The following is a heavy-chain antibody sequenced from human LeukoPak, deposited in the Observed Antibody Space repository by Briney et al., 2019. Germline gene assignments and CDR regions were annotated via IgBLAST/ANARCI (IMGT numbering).Heavy chain of an antibody. V-gene: IGHV3-23*01. CDR1: GFSFSSHG. J-gene: IGHJ4*02. CDR2: IIGGAGST. D-gene: IGHD2-2*01. Sequence: GGSLRLSCAASGFSFSSHGMSWVRQAPGKGLEWVSGIIGGAGSTYYADSVRGRFTISGDNSKNTLYLQMNSLRADDTAVYYCAHGTMYQLDSWGQGTLATVSS. CDR3: AHGTMYQLDS.